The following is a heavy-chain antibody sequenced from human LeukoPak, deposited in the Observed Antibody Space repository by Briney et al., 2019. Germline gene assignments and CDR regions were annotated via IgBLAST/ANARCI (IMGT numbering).Heavy chain of an antibody. Sequence: GSLRLSCAASGFPFSSYAMSWVRQAPGKGLEWVSAISGSGGSTYYADSVKGRFTISRDNSKNTLYLQMNSLRAEDTAVYYCAKPMSWELSETLDYWGQGTLVTVSS. CDR3: AKPMSWELSETLDY. D-gene: IGHD1-26*01. CDR2: ISGSGGST. V-gene: IGHV3-23*01. J-gene: IGHJ4*02. CDR1: GFPFSSYA.